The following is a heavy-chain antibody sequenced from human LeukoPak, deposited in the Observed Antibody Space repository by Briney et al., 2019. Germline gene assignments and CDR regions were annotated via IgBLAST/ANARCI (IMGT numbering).Heavy chain of an antibody. V-gene: IGHV3-23*01. J-gene: IGHJ4*02. Sequence: GGSLRLSCAASGFTFSNYAMSWVRQAPGKGLEWVSAITGSGGNTYYADSVKGRFTISRDYSKNTVFLQMNSLRAEDTAVYYCAKWGDYDVLTGYYVSDYWGQGTLVTVSS. CDR3: AKWGDYDVLTGYYVSDY. CDR1: GFTFSNYA. CDR2: ITGSGGNT. D-gene: IGHD3-9*01.